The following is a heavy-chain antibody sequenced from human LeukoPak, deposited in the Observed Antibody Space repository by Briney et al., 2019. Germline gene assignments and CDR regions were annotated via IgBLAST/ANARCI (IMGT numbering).Heavy chain of an antibody. CDR3: ARRNDFGLGYYYYYYMDV. D-gene: IGHD1-1*01. Sequence: PGGSLRLSCAASGFTFSKCEMNWVRQAPGKGLEWVSYISGSGKTIYYADSVKGRFTISRDNAKNSLYLQMNSLRAEDTAVYYCARRNDFGLGYYYYYYMDVWGKGTTVTISS. CDR1: GFTFSKCE. V-gene: IGHV3-48*03. J-gene: IGHJ6*03. CDR2: ISGSGKTI.